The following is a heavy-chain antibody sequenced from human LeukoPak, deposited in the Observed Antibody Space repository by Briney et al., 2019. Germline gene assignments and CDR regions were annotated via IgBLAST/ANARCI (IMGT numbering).Heavy chain of an antibody. CDR3: ARANLYDSSGHYDAFDI. D-gene: IGHD3-22*01. CDR1: GGSISSGGYY. V-gene: IGHV4-31*03. J-gene: IGHJ3*02. CDR2: IYYSGST. Sequence: SQTLSLTCTVSGGSISSGGYYWSWIRQHPGKGLEWIGYIYYSGSTYYNPSLKSRVTISVDTSKNQFSLKLSSVTAADTAVYYCARANLYDSSGHYDAFDIWGQGTMVPVSS.